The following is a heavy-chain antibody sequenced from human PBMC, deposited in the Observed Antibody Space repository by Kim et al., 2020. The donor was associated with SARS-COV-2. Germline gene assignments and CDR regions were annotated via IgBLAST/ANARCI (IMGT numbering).Heavy chain of an antibody. D-gene: IGHD1-26*01. J-gene: IGHJ4*02. CDR3: AGSPREVDY. Sequence: YTDAGEGRFTISRDNAKQSLFLQMNSLRAEDTALYYCAGSPREVDYWGQGTLVIVSS. V-gene: IGHV3-11*04.